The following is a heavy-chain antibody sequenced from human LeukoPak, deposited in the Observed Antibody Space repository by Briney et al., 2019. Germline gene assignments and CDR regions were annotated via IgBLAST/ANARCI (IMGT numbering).Heavy chain of an antibody. CDR2: ISYSGST. CDR3: ARRVAAYDFDY. V-gene: IGHV4-39*01. D-gene: IGHD2-15*01. J-gene: IGHJ4*02. Sequence: SETLSLTCTVSGGSISSSSSDYYWGWVRQPPGKGLEWIGSISYSGSTYYNPSLKSRVTISADTSNNQFSLKLTSVTAADTAVYYCARRVAAYDFDYWGQGTLVTVSS. CDR1: GGSISSSSSDYY.